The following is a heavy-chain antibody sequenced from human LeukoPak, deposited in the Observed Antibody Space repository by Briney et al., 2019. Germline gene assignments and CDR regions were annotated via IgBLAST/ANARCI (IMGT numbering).Heavy chain of an antibody. CDR1: GGSISSYS. J-gene: IGHJ5*02. V-gene: IGHV4-59*01. CDR2: IYYSGST. CDR3: ARSTLAWFDP. Sequence: SETLSLTCTVSGGSISSYSWSWIRQPPGKGLEWIGYIYYSGSTNQNPSLKSRVTISVDTSKNQSSLKLSSVTAADTAVYYCARSTLAWFDPWGQGTLVTVSS.